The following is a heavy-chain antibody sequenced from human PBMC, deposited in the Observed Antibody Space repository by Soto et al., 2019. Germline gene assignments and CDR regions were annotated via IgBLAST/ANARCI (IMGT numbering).Heavy chain of an antibody. D-gene: IGHD3-10*01. CDR1: GGSISNYY. Sequence: QVPLQESGPGLVKPSETLSLSCTVSGGSISNYYWSWFRQTPGKGLEWIGYVHDSWGSNYNPSLKGWVAKTLDTFKRQFPPKLTSVTATGPAVYYRGRPGFGAVHCLVEVRGQGTTVTVSS. CDR2: VHDSWGS. V-gene: IGHV4-59*08. CDR3: GRPGFGAVHCLVEV. J-gene: IGHJ6*02.